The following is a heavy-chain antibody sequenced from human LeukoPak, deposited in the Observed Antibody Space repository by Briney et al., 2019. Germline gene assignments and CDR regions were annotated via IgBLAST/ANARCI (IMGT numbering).Heavy chain of an antibody. CDR3: ATPRTAAGSEPYDY. CDR1: GFTFSDYY. CDR2: ISSSGSTI. V-gene: IGHV3-11*01. Sequence: GGSLRLSCAASGFTFSDYYMSWIRQAPGKGLEWVSYISSSGSTIYYADSVKGRFTISRDNAKNSLYLQMNSLRAEDTAVYYCATPRTAAGSEPYDYWGQGTLVTVSS. D-gene: IGHD6-13*01. J-gene: IGHJ4*02.